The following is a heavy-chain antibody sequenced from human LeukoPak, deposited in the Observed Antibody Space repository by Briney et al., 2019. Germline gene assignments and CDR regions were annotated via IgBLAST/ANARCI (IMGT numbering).Heavy chain of an antibody. CDR1: GFTFSSYG. D-gene: IGHD4-23*01. CDR2: IGGIGGST. Sequence: GGSLRLSCAASGFTFSSYGMSWVRQAPGKGLEWVSAIGGIGGSTYYADSVKGRFTISRDNSKNTLYLQMNSLRAEDTAVYYCAKAGGPRGSYFDYWGQGTLVTVSS. CDR3: AKAGGPRGSYFDY. J-gene: IGHJ4*02. V-gene: IGHV3-23*01.